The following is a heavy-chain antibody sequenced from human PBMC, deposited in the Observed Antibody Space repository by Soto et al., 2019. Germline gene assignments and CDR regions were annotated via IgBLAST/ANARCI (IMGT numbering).Heavy chain of an antibody. Sequence: GGSLRLSCAASGFTFTSYGMHWVRQTPGKGLEWVAVIWYDGSIEDYADSVKGRFTISRDNPKNTLYLQMDSLRAEDTAVYYCARDPGRGKPPYYFEYWGQGTLVTVSS. CDR3: ARDPGRGKPPYYFEY. CDR1: GFTFTSYG. CDR2: IWYDGSIE. V-gene: IGHV3-33*01. J-gene: IGHJ4*02.